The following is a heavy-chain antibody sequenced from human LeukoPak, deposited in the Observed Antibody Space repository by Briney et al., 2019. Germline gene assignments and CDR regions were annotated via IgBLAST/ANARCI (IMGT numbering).Heavy chain of an antibody. CDR1: GYTFTGYY. Sequence: ASVKVSCKSSGYTFTGYYMHWVRQAPGQGLEWMGWINPNSGVTNYAQKFQGRVTMTRDTSISTAYMELSRLRSDDTAVYYCARTYFDSSGYVPFDYWGQGTLVTVSS. V-gene: IGHV1-2*02. CDR2: INPNSGVT. D-gene: IGHD3-22*01. J-gene: IGHJ4*02. CDR3: ARTYFDSSGYVPFDY.